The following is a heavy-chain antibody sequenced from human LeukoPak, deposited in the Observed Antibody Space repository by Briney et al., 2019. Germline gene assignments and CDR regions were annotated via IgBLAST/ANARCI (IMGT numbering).Heavy chain of an antibody. CDR1: GYTFTGYY. V-gene: IGHV1-2*02. CDR3: ARKGRIAAAAKGRFDP. CDR2: INPNSGGT. Sequence: ASVKVSCKASGYTFTGYYMHWVRQAPGQGLEWMGWINPNSGGTNYAQKFQGRVTMTRDTSISTAYMELSRLRSDDTAVYYCARKGRIAAAAKGRFDPWGQGTLVTVSS. J-gene: IGHJ5*02. D-gene: IGHD6-13*01.